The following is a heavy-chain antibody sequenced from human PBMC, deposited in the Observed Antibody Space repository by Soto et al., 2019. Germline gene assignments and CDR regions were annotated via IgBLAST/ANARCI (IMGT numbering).Heavy chain of an antibody. CDR1: CYTLTDYC. CDR3: ARELNTDPNAYYSFAY. V-gene: IGHV1-18*01. J-gene: IGHJ4*02. CDR2: VGTANANT. Sequence: VKVWCKTSCYTLTDYCLDWLRQAPGQRPEWLGWVGTANANTNYAEKFQGRVTMTSDRSTTTTYMELRSLRSDDTAVYYCARELNTDPNAYYSFAYWGQGTLVTVSS. D-gene: IGHD3-16*01.